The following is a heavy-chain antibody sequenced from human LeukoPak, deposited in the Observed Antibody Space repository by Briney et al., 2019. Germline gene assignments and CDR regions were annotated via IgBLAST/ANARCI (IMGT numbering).Heavy chain of an antibody. CDR1: GGSISSYY. CDR3: AREGSYFIDAFDI. CDR2: IYTSGST. V-gene: IGHV4-4*07. J-gene: IGHJ3*02. Sequence: SETLSLTCNVSGGSISSYYWSWIRHPAGKGLEWIGRIYTSGSTNYNPSLKSRVTMSVDTSKNQFSLKLSSVTAADTAVYYCAREGSYFIDAFDIWGQGTMVTVSS. D-gene: IGHD1-26*01.